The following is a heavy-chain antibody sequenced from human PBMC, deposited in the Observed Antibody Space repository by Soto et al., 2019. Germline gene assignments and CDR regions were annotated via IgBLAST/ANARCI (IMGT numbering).Heavy chain of an antibody. J-gene: IGHJ4*02. Sequence: GGSLRLSCSASGFTFSSYAMHWVRQAPGKGLEYVSAISSNGGSTYYADSVKGRFTISRDNSKNTLYLQMSSLRAEDTAVYYCVSRPQKGVVLMVYGASNYFDYWGQGTLVTVSS. D-gene: IGHD2-8*01. CDR3: VSRPQKGVVLMVYGASNYFDY. CDR1: GFTFSSYA. CDR2: ISSNGGST. V-gene: IGHV3-64D*08.